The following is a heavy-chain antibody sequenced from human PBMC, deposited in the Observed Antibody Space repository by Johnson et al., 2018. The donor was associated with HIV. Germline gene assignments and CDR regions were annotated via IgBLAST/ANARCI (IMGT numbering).Heavy chain of an antibody. D-gene: IGHD3-10*01. CDR3: AAMDGSGSYWAFDI. V-gene: IGHV3-66*01. CDR1: GFTVSSNY. J-gene: IGHJ3*02. CDR2: IYSGGST. Sequence: VQLVEFGGGLVQPGGSLRLSCAASGFTVSSNYMSWVRQAPGKGLEWVSVIYSGGSTYYADSVKGRFTISRDNSKNTLYLQMNSLRAEDTAGYYCAAMDGSGSYWAFDICGLGTMVTVSS.